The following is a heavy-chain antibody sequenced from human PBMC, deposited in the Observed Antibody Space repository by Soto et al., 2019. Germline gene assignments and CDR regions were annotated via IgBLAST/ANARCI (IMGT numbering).Heavy chain of an antibody. CDR2: ILYTGST. V-gene: IGHV4-39*01. CDR3: ARLPRYDFWT. CDR1: GGSISINNYY. J-gene: IGHJ1*01. Sequence: QLQLQESGPGLVKPSETLSLTCTVSGGSISINNYYWGWIRQPPGKGLEWIGNILYTGSTSYNPYLSSRVTMSVDTSKRPFSLKLTSVTAADTAIYYCARLPRYDFWTWGQGTLVTVSS. D-gene: IGHD3-3*01.